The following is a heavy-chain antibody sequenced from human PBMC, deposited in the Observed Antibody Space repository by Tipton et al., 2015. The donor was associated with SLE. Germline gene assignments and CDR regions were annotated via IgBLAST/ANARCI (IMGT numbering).Heavy chain of an antibody. CDR1: GYTFTSYY. V-gene: IGHV1-46*01. Sequence: QGQLVQSGPEVKKPGASVKVSCKASGYTFTSYYMHWVRQAPGQGLEWMGIINPSGGSTSYAQKFQGRVTMTRDTSTSTVYMELSSLRSEDTAVYYCARDGGYCSSTSCYTGGYFDYWGQGTLVTVSS. D-gene: IGHD2-2*02. J-gene: IGHJ4*02. CDR2: INPSGGST. CDR3: ARDGGYCSSTSCYTGGYFDY.